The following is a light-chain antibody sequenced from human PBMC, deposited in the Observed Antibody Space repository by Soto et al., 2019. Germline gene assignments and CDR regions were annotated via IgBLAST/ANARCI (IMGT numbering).Light chain of an antibody. V-gene: IGLV2-14*01. CDR3: SSYTSSSTPYV. CDR2: EVS. J-gene: IGLJ1*01. Sequence: QSALTQPASVSGSPGQSITISCTGNSSDVGGYNYVSWYQQHPGKAPKLRIYEVSNRPSGVSNRFSGSKSGNTASLTISGLQAEDEADYYCSSYTSSSTPYVFGTGTKLTVL. CDR1: SSDVGGYNY.